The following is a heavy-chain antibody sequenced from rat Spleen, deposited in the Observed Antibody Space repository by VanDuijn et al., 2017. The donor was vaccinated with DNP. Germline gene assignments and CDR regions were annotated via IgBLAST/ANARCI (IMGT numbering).Heavy chain of an antibody. CDR1: GYSITSYHG. Sequence: EVQLQESGPGLVKPSQSLSLTCSVTGYSITSYHGWNWIRWFPGAKLEWMGYINGAGSTNYNPPLKSQISITRDTSKNQFFLQLTSVTTEDTATYYCARSVIYYGYNPYYFDYWGQGVMVTVSS. J-gene: IGHJ2*01. CDR2: INGAGST. D-gene: IGHD1-9*01. V-gene: IGHV3-3*01. CDR3: ARSVIYYGYNPYYFDY.